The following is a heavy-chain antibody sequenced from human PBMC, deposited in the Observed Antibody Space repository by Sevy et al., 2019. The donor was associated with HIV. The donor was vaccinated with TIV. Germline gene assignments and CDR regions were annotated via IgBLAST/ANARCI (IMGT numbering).Heavy chain of an antibody. D-gene: IGHD5-12*01. CDR2: IYYSGFT. J-gene: IGHJ4*02. CDR3: ARGIVAYYFDY. Sequence: SETLSLTCTVSGDSISNYYWSWIRQPPGKGLEWIGYIYYSGFTNYNPSLKSRVTISVDTSKNQFSLKLSSVTAADTAVYYFARGIVAYYFDYWGQGTLVTVSS. V-gene: IGHV4-59*01. CDR1: GDSISNYY.